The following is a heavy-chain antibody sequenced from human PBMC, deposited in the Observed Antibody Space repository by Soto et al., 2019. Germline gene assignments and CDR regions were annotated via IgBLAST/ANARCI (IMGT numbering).Heavy chain of an antibody. Sequence: EVQLVESGGGLVQPGASLKLSCTTSGFTFSGSALHWVRQASGKGLEWVGRIRSKPNNYATAYAASVKGRFTISRDDSKNTAYLQMNSLKTEDTAVYYCTRHLSDYWGQGTLVNVSS. CDR2: IRSKPNNYAT. CDR1: GFTFSGSA. CDR3: TRHLSDY. J-gene: IGHJ4*02. V-gene: IGHV3-73*01.